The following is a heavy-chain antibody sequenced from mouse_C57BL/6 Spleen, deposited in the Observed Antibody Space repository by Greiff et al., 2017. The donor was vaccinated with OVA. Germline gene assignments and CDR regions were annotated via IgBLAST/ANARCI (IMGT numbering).Heavy chain of an antibody. Sequence: EVKLMESGGGLVKPGGSLKLSCAASGFTFSSYAMSWVRQTPEKRLEWVATISDGGSYTYYPDNVKGRFTISRDNAKNNLYLQMSHLKSEDTAMYYCARDTGTEVDYWGKGTTLTVSS. V-gene: IGHV5-4*01. D-gene: IGHD4-1*01. CDR1: GFTFSSYA. CDR2: ISDGGSYT. CDR3: ARDTGTEVDY. J-gene: IGHJ2*01.